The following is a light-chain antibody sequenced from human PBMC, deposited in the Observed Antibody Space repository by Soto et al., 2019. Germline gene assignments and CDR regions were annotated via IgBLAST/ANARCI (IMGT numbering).Light chain of an antibody. CDR2: GAS. V-gene: IGKV3-20*01. CDR1: QSITNNY. CDR3: QQYRTSPIT. Sequence: ETVLTQSPGTLSLSPGERATLSCRASQSITNNYLAWYQQKPGQAPRLLIYGASSRVTGIPDRFSGSGSGTDFTLTISRLEPEDSAVYYSQQYRTSPITFGQGTRLEIK. J-gene: IGKJ5*01.